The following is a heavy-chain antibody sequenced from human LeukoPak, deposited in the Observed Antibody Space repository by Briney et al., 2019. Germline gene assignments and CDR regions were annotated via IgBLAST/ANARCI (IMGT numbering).Heavy chain of an antibody. Sequence: SETLSLTCTVSGGSISSYYWSWIRQPPGKGLEWIGYIYYSGSTNYNPSLKSRVTISVDTSKNQFSLKLSSVTAADTAVYYCARELIVGATRGLYYFDYWGQGTLVTVSS. J-gene: IGHJ4*02. CDR3: ARELIVGATRGLYYFDY. CDR2: IYYSGST. V-gene: IGHV4-59*12. CDR1: GGSISSYY. D-gene: IGHD1-26*01.